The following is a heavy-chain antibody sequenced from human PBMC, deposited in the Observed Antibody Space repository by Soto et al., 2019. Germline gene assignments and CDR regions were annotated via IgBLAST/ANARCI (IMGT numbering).Heavy chain of an antibody. Sequence: SVKVSCKASGFTFTSSAFQWVRQARGQRLEWIGWIAVGSGYTNYAQRFQDRVTLTRDISTATTYMELSRLTSEDTAIYYCAADATAWQQMVPSDYWGQGTLVTVSS. CDR1: GFTFTSSA. CDR2: IAVGSGYT. CDR3: AADATAWQQMVPSDY. V-gene: IGHV1-58*01. D-gene: IGHD2-8*01. J-gene: IGHJ4*02.